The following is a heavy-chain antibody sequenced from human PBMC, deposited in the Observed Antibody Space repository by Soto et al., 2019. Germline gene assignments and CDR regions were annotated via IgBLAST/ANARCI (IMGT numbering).Heavy chain of an antibody. D-gene: IGHD4-4*01. V-gene: IGHV4-30-4*01. J-gene: IGHJ6*02. CDR1: GGSISSGDYY. CDR3: ATSTVTTYYYGMDV. Sequence: QVQLQESGPGLVKPSQTLSLTCTVSGGSISSGDYYWSWIRQPPGKGLEWIGYIYYSGSTSYNPSLESRVTISVDTSNNHFSRKLSSVTAADTAVYYCATSTVTTYYYGMDVWGQGTTVTVSS. CDR2: IYYSGST.